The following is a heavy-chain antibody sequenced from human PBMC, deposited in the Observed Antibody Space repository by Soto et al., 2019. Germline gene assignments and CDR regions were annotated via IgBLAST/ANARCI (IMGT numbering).Heavy chain of an antibody. Sequence: QVQLVESGGGVVQPGTSLRLSCVGSGFTFRSYVIHWVRQAPGKGLEWVALTSYDGSNNFYGDSVKGRFTISRHNSKNTVERQVDSLIFDGAALYYYPRWGRTGGLDDWGQGTLVSVSS. D-gene: IGHD3-16*01. CDR3: PRWGRTGGLDD. J-gene: IGHJ4*02. CDR1: GFTFRSYV. V-gene: IGHV3-33*05. CDR2: TSYDGSNN.